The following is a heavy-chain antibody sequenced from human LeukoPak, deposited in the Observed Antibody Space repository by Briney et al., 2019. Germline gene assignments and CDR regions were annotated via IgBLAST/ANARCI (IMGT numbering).Heavy chain of an antibody. CDR1: GGSFSGYY. D-gene: IGHD3-10*01. J-gene: IGHJ4*02. V-gene: IGHV4-34*01. CDR2: INHSGST. Sequence: PSETLSLTCAVYGGSFSGYYWSWIRQPPGKGLEWIGEINHSGSTNYNPSLKSRVTISVDTSKNQFSLKLSSVTAADTAVYYCARVYYGSASYYSGYWGQATLVTVSS. CDR3: ARVYYGSASYYSGY.